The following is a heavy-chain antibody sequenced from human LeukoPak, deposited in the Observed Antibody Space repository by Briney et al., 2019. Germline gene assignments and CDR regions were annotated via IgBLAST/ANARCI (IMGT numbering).Heavy chain of an antibody. CDR2: ISGSGGST. J-gene: IGHJ5*02. D-gene: IGHD3-22*01. CDR3: AKLPNYYDSSGSWFDP. Sequence: PGRSLRLSCAASGFTFSSYAMSWVRQAPGKGLEWVSAISGSGGSTYYADSVKGRFTISRDNSKNTLYLQMNSLRAEDTAVYYCAKLPNYYDSSGSWFDPWGQGTLVTVSS. CDR1: GFTFSSYA. V-gene: IGHV3-23*01.